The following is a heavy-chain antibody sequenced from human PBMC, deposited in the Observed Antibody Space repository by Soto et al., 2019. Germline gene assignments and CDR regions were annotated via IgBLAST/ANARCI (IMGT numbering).Heavy chain of an antibody. D-gene: IGHD2-2*01. J-gene: IGHJ3*02. Sequence: GASVKVSCKASGYAFTRFTIHWVRQAPGQGLEWMGGIIPIFGTANYAQKFQGRVTITADESTSTAYMELSSLRSEDTAVYYCARERPRIVLVPAARGPNAFDIWGQGTMVTVSS. CDR2: IIPIFGTA. CDR3: ARERPRIVLVPAARGPNAFDI. CDR1: GYAFTRFT. V-gene: IGHV1-69*13.